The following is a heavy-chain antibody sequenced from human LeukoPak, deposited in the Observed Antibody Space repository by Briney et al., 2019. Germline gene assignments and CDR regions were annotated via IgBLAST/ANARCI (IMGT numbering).Heavy chain of an antibody. CDR2: IYYSGST. D-gene: IGHD2-2*01. CDR1: GGSISSYY. CDR3: ARVPVVPAANDYYYYYGMDV. V-gene: IGHV4-59*01. Sequence: SETLSLTCTVSGGSISSYYWSWIRQPPGKGLEWIGYIYYSGSTSYNPSLKSRVTISVDTSKNQFSLKLSSVTAADTAVYYCARVPVVPAANDYYYYYGMDVWGPGTTVTVSS. J-gene: IGHJ6*02.